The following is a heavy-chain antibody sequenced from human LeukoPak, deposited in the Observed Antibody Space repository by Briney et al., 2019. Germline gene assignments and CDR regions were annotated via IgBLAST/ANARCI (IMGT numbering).Heavy chain of an antibody. CDR3: ARVPDFEYYFDY. CDR1: GFTFSSYS. J-gene: IGHJ4*02. CDR2: ISSSSSYI. D-gene: IGHD3-9*01. Sequence: GGSLRLSCAASGFTFSSYSMNWVRQAPGKGLEWVSSISSSSSYIYYADSVKGRFTIARDNAKNSLYLQMNSLRAEDTAVYYCARVPDFEYYFDYWGQGTLVTVSS. V-gene: IGHV3-21*01.